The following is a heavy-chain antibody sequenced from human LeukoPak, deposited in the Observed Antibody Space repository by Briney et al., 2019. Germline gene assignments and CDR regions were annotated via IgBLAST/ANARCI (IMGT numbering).Heavy chain of an antibody. D-gene: IGHD6-13*01. CDR2: IYTSGST. V-gene: IGHV4-61*09. Sequence: PSETLSLTCTVSGGSISSSSYYWGWIRQPAGKGLEWIGHIYTSGSTNYNPSLKSRVTMSVDTSKNQFFLKLSSVTAADTAVYYCARDVVAAVGSFDYWGQGILVTVSS. CDR3: ARDVVAAVGSFDY. J-gene: IGHJ4*02. CDR1: GGSISSSSYY.